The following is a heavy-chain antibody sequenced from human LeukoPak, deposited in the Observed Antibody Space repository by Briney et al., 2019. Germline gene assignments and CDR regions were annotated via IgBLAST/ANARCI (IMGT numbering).Heavy chain of an antibody. CDR3: ARGVSIPTTPKFDF. V-gene: IGHV4-30-4*01. CDR1: GGSISSGDFY. Sequence: PSQTLSLTCTVSGGSISSGDFYWSWIRQPPGRGLEWIGYIYNSGSTYYRPSLKSRLTISADTSKNQFSLKLSSVTAADTAVYYCARGVSIPTTPKFDFWGQGTLVTVSS. D-gene: IGHD2-15*01. CDR2: IYNSGST. J-gene: IGHJ4*02.